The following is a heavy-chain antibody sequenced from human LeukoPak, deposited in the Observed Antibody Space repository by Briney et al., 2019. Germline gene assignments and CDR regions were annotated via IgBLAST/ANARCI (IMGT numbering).Heavy chain of an antibody. Sequence: PGGSRRLSCAASGFTFSSYSMNWVRQAPGKGLEWVSSISSSSSYIYYADSVKDRFTISRDNAKNSLYLQMNSLRAEDTAVYYCARGGIVVVPAAMEYFDYWGQGTLVTVSS. D-gene: IGHD2-2*01. CDR1: GFTFSSYS. V-gene: IGHV3-21*01. CDR3: ARGGIVVVPAAMEYFDY. CDR2: ISSSSSYI. J-gene: IGHJ4*02.